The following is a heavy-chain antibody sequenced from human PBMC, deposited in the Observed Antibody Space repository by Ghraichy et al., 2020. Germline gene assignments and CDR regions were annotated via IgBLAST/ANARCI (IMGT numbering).Heavy chain of an antibody. CDR3: ARYDTAMVTDY. D-gene: IGHD5-18*01. V-gene: IGHV3-21*01. J-gene: IGHJ4*02. CDR2: ISSSSSYI. Sequence: LSLTCAASGFTFSSYSMNWVRQAPGKGLEWVSSISSSSSYIYYADSVKGRFTISRDNAKNSLYLQMNSLRAEDTAVYYCARYDTAMVTDYWGQGTLVTVSS. CDR1: GFTFSSYS.